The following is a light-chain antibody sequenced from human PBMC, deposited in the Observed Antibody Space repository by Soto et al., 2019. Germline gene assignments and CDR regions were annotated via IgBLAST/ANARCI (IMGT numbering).Light chain of an antibody. CDR2: DAS. J-gene: IGKJ5*01. V-gene: IGKV3-11*01. Sequence: EIVLTQSPATLSLSPGERATLSCSASQSVSSYLAWYQQKPGQAPRLLIYDASNRATGIPARFSGSGSGTDITLAISSLEPEDFAVYYWHQRSNWPPITFGQGTRLEIK. CDR3: HQRSNWPPIT. CDR1: QSVSSY.